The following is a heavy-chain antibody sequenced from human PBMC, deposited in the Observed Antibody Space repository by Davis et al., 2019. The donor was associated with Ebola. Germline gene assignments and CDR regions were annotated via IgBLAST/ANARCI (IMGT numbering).Heavy chain of an antibody. CDR3: ATVRGVIWPDY. V-gene: IGHV3-23*01. CDR1: GFIFSRYV. CDR2: ISGSGGST. D-gene: IGHD3-10*01. J-gene: IGHJ4*02. Sequence: GESLKISCAASGFIFSRYVMSWVRQAPGKGLEWVSAISGSGGSTYYADSVKGRFTISRDNSKNTLYLQMNSLRAEDTAVYYCATVRGVIWPDYWGQGTLVTVSS.